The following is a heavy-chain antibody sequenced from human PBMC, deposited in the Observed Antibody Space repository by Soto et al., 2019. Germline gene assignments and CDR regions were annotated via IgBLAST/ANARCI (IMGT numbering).Heavy chain of an antibody. CDR3: ARHTLYNWNIISNWFDP. D-gene: IGHD1-20*01. CDR1: GGSISSSSYY. V-gene: IGHV4-39*01. Sequence: QLQLQESGPGLVKPSETLSLTCTVSGGSISSSSYYWGWIRQPPGKGLEWIGSIYYSGSTYYNPSLKSRVTISVDTSKNQFSLKLSSVTAADTAVYYCARHTLYNWNIISNWFDPWGQGTLVTVSS. J-gene: IGHJ5*02. CDR2: IYYSGST.